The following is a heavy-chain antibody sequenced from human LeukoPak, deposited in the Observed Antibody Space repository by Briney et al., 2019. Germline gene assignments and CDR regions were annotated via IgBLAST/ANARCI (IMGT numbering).Heavy chain of an antibody. CDR3: ARSLWSGYYHYYYYYMDV. V-gene: IGHV1-69*01. J-gene: IGHJ6*03. CDR2: IIPNFGTA. D-gene: IGHD3-3*01. Sequence: SVKVSCKASGGTFSSYAISWVRQAPGQGLEWMGGIIPNFGTANYAQKFQGRVTITADESTSTAYMELSSLRSEDTAVYYCARSLWSGYYHYYYYYMDVWGKGTTVTVSS. CDR1: GGTFSSYA.